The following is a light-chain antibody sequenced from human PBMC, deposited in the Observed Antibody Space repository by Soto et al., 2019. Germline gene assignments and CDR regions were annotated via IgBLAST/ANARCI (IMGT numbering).Light chain of an antibody. J-gene: IGKJ1*01. CDR1: QSISSW. CDR3: QQYNSYWT. Sequence: DIQMTQSPSTLSASVGDRVTITCRASQSISSWLAWYQQKPGKAPKLLIYEASSLESGVPSRFSGSGSGPEFTLTISSLQPDDFATYYCQQYNSYWTFGQGTKVEIK. CDR2: EAS. V-gene: IGKV1-5*01.